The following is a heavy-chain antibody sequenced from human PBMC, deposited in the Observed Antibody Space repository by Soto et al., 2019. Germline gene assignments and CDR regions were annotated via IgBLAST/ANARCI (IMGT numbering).Heavy chain of an antibody. CDR2: IYYSGST. J-gene: IGHJ4*02. CDR3: ARIEGRYLDGIDY. Sequence: SETLSLTCTVSGGSISSYYWSWIRQPPGKGLEWIGYIYYSGSTNYNPSLKSRVTISVDTSKNQFSLKLSSVTAADTAVYYCARIEGRYLDGIDYWGQGTLVTVSS. V-gene: IGHV4-59*01. CDR1: GGSISSYY. D-gene: IGHD3-9*01.